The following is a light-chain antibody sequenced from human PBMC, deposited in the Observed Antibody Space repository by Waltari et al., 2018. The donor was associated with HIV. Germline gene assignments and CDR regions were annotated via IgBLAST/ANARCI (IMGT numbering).Light chain of an antibody. CDR1: SSDVGYYNY. J-gene: IGLJ1*01. CDR3: SSYTSSSPLYV. CDR2: DVS. Sequence: QSALTQPASVSGSPGQSITISCTGTSSDVGYYNYVSWYQQHPGKAPELMIFDVSHRPPGVSDRFSGSKSGNTASLTISGLQAEDEADYYCSSYTSSSPLYVFGTGTKVTVL. V-gene: IGLV2-14*01.